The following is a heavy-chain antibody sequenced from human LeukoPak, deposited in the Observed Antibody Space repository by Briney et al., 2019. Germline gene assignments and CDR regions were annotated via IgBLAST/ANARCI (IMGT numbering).Heavy chain of an antibody. Sequence: SETLSLTCAVYGGSFSGYYWSWIRQPPGKGLEWIGEINHSGSTNSNPSLKSRVTISVDTSKNQFSLKLSSVTAADTAVYYCASSLVGATPYYFDYWGQGTLVTVSS. CDR3: ASSLVGATPYYFDY. CDR1: GGSFSGYY. D-gene: IGHD1-26*01. V-gene: IGHV4-34*01. J-gene: IGHJ4*02. CDR2: INHSGST.